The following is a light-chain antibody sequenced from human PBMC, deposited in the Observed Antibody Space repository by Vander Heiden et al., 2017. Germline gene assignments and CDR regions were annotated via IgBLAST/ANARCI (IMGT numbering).Light chain of an antibody. CDR1: QGISSY. V-gene: IGKV1-9*01. CDR3: QQLNSYPRRFT. CDR2: AAS. J-gene: IGKJ3*01. Sequence: IQLTQSSSFLSASVGDRVTITCRASQGISSYLAWYQQKPGKAPKLLIYAASTLQSGVPSRFSGSGSGTEFTLTISSLQPEDFATYYCQQLNSYPRRFTFGPGTKVDIK.